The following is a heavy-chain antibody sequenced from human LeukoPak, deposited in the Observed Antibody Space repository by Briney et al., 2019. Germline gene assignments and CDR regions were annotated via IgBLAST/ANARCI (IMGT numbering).Heavy chain of an antibody. CDR2: ISYDGSDK. Sequence: GGSLRLSCAASGFTFSTYAFHWVRQAPGKGLEWVAVISYDGSDKRYADSVKGRFTISRDNSKDTLYLQMNSLRAEDTAVYYYARDLGGYYDSSGYYLPLGYWGQGTLVTVSS. J-gene: IGHJ4*02. CDR1: GFTFSTYA. V-gene: IGHV3-30-3*01. D-gene: IGHD3-22*01. CDR3: ARDLGGYYDSSGYYLPLGY.